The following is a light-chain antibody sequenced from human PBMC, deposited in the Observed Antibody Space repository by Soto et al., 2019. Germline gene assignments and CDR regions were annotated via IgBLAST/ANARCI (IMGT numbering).Light chain of an antibody. V-gene: IGKV3-20*01. Sequence: EIVLTQSPGTLSLSPGERATLSCRASQSVSSSYLAWYQQKPGQAPRLLIYGASSRATGIPDRFSGSGSGTDFTLTISRLEPDDFAVYYCQQYGSSLPNTFGQGTKLELK. CDR1: QSVSSSY. CDR3: QQYGSSLPNT. J-gene: IGKJ2*01. CDR2: GAS.